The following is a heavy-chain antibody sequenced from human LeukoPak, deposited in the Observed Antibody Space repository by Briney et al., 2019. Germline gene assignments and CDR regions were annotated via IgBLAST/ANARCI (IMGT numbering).Heavy chain of an antibody. D-gene: IGHD1/OR15-1a*01. CDR3: AKDEKPDARWNIDH. V-gene: IGHV3-23*01. J-gene: IGHJ4*02. CDR1: GFTFSGYT. CDR2: IGGDGSWT. Sequence: PGGSLRLSCAASGFTFSGYTMSWVRQAPGKGLEWVSSIGGDGSWTYYVDSVQGRFTISRDNSKNTVWLQMVSLRAEDMAVYYCAKDEKPDARWNIDHWGQGTLVTVSS.